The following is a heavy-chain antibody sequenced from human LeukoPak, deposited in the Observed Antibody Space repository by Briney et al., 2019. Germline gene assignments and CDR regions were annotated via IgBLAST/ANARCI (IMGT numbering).Heavy chain of an antibody. CDR3: AKASYYYGDYGY. CDR1: GFTFSSYA. CDR2: ISGRGGST. J-gene: IGHJ4*02. V-gene: IGHV3-23*01. Sequence: GGSLRLSCAASGFTFSSYAMSWVRQAPGKGLEWVSAISGRGGSTYYADSVKGRFTISRDNPKNTLYLQMNSLRAEDTAVYYCAKASYYYGDYGYWGQGTLVTVSS. D-gene: IGHD4-17*01.